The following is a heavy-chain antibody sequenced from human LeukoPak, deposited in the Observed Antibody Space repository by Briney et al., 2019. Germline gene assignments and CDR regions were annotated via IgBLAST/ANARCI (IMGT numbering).Heavy chain of an antibody. CDR1: GFTFSSYW. J-gene: IGHJ6*03. V-gene: IGHV3-7*01. CDR2: IKQDGSEK. D-gene: IGHD6-6*01. CDR3: ARCPSIAQYYYYYDYMDV. Sequence: GGSLRLSCAASGFTFSSYWMSWVRQAPGKGLEWVANIKQDGSEKYYVDSVKGRFTISRDNAKNSLYLQMNSLRAEDTAVYYCARCPSIAQYYYYYDYMDVWGKGTTVTVSS.